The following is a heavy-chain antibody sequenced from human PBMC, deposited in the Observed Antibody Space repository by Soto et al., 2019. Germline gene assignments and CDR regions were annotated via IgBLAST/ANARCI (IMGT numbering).Heavy chain of an antibody. CDR1: GYTFTGYY. CDR3: ARDQGSCTNRVCYTYAFDI. CDR2: INPNSGGT. J-gene: IGHJ3*02. V-gene: IGHV1-2*04. D-gene: IGHD2-8*01. Sequence: ASVKVSCKASGYTFTGYYMHWVRQAPGQGLEWMGWINPNSGGTNYAQKFQGWVTMTRDTSIGTAYMELSRLRSDDTAVYYCARDQGSCTNRVCYTYAFDIWGQGTMATVSS.